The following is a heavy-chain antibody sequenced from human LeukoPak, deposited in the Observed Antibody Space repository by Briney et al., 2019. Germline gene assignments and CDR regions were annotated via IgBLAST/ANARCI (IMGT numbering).Heavy chain of an antibody. CDR2: INPNSGVT. CDR3: ARDGIYGSGSYYEISWFDP. D-gene: IGHD3-10*01. CDR1: GSTFTGYY. Sequence: GASVKVSCKTSGSTFTGYYMHWVRQAPGQGLEWMGWINPNSGVTHYAQKFQGRVTMTSDTSISTAYMELSRLRSDDTAVYYCARDGIYGSGSYYEISWFDPWGQGTLVTVSS. J-gene: IGHJ5*02. V-gene: IGHV1-2*02.